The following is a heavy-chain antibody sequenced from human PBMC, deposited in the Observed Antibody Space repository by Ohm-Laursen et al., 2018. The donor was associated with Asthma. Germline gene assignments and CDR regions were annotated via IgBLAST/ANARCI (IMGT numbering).Heavy chain of an antibody. V-gene: IGHV1-3*01. Sequence: SVKVSCKASGYTFTSYAMHWVRQAPGQRLEWMGWINAGNGNTKYSQKFQGRVTITRDTSASTAYMELSSLRSEDTAVYYCARVEWELLHDAFDIWGQGTMVTVSS. CDR2: INAGNGNT. CDR1: GYTFTSYA. J-gene: IGHJ3*02. D-gene: IGHD1-26*01. CDR3: ARVEWELLHDAFDI.